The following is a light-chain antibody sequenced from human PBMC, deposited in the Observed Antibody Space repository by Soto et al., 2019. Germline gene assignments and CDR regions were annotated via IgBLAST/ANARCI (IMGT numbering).Light chain of an antibody. CDR2: DAS. CDR1: QSVTKDY. J-gene: IGKJ4*01. V-gene: IGKV3-20*01. CDR3: QQTSSSPLT. Sequence: EIVLTQSPGTLSLSPGERATLSCRASQSVTKDYLAWYQQKPGQAPRFLIHDASSRATGIPDRFSGSGSGTDFTLTISRLEPEDFAVYYCQQTSSSPLTFGGGTKVVIK.